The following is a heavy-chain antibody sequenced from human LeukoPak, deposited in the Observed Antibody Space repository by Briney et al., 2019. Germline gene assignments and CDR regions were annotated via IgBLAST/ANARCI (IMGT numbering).Heavy chain of an antibody. CDR1: GGSISSYY. CDR2: IYYSGST. D-gene: IGHD6-19*01. CDR3: ARGIRYSSGWYFDY. V-gene: IGHV4-59*01. Sequence: PSETLSLTCTVSGGSISSYYWSWLRQPPGKGLEWIGYIYYSGSTNYNPSLKSRVTISVDTSKNQFSLKLSSVTAADTAVYYCARGIRYSSGWYFDYWGQGTLVTVSS. J-gene: IGHJ4*02.